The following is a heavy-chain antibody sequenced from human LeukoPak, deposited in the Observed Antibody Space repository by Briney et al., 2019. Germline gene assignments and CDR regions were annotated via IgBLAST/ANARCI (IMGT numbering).Heavy chain of an antibody. CDR2: ISYDGSHK. CDR1: GFTFSSYG. V-gene: IGHV3-30*18. Sequence: GGSLRLSCAASGFTFSSYGMHWVRQAPGKGLEWVAVISYDGSHKYYADSVKGRFTISRDNSKNTLYLQINSLRDEDTAVYYCAKDDAWLQYNDWGQGTLVTVSS. CDR3: AKDDAWLQYND. D-gene: IGHD5-24*01. J-gene: IGHJ4*02.